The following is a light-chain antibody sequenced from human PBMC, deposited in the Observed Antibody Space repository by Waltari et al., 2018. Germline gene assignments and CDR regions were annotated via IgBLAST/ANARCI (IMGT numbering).Light chain of an antibody. V-gene: IGKV1-12*01. CDR1: QDSLSW. CDR2: AAS. J-gene: IGKJ4*01. Sequence: DIQMTQSPTSVSASVGDRLTIPCRASQDSLSWLAWYQQKPGKAPKLLISAASGLESGVPSRFSGRGSGTDFTLTISSLQPEDFATYYCQQADRLPLTFGGGTKVEIK. CDR3: QQADRLPLT.